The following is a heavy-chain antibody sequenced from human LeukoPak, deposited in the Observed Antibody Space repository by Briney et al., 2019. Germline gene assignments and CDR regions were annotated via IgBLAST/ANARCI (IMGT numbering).Heavy chain of an antibody. CDR3: ARRQIYFDH. J-gene: IGHJ4*02. CDR2: IYTDGST. V-gene: IGHV4-4*09. Sequence: KGPEWIGYIYTDGSTKYNRSLKSRVTISLDTSKNQFSLKLSSVTAADTAVYYCARRQIYFDHWGQGTLVTVSS.